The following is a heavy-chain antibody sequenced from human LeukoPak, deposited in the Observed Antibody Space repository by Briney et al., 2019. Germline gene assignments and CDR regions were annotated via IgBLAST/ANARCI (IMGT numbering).Heavy chain of an antibody. D-gene: IGHD2-15*01. CDR2: IYYSGST. Sequence: SETLSLTCTVSGVSISSYYWSWIRQPPGKGLEWIGYIYYSGSTNYNPSLKSRVTMSVDTSKNQFSLKLSSVTAADTAVYYCARIGYDYYYYYMDVWGKGTTVTISS. J-gene: IGHJ6*03. CDR3: ARIGYDYYYYYMDV. V-gene: IGHV4-59*12. CDR1: GVSISSYY.